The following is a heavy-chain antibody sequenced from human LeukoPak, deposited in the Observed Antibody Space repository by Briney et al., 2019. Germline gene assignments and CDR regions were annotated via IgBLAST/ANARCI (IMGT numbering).Heavy chain of an antibody. CDR3: ARAVNYGGDYYGMDV. D-gene: IGHD4-23*01. CDR1: GGSISSGGYS. Sequence: SETLPLTCAVSGGSISSGGYSWSWIRQPPGKGLEWIGYIYHSGSTYYNPSLKSRVTISVDRSKNQFSLKLSSVTAADTAVYYCARAVNYGGDYYGMDVWGQGTTVTVSS. J-gene: IGHJ6*02. V-gene: IGHV4-30-2*01. CDR2: IYHSGST.